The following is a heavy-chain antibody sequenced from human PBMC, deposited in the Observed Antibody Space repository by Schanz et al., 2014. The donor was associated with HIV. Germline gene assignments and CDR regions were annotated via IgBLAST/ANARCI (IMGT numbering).Heavy chain of an antibody. D-gene: IGHD6-19*01. CDR2: INPNSGST. CDR3: ARAPYTSGWYGVDY. CDR1: GGTIRNLG. V-gene: IGHV1-2*02. J-gene: IGHJ4*02. Sequence: QVQLVQSGAEVKKSGSSVTVSCKASGGTIRNLGITWVRQAPGQGLEWMGWINPNSGSTIYAQKFQGRVTMTRDTSINTAYMEMSGLRSDDTAVYYCARAPYTSGWYGVDYWGQGTLVTVSS.